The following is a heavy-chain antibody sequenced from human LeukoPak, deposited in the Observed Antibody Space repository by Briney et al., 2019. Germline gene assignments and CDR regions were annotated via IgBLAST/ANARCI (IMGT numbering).Heavy chain of an antibody. V-gene: IGHV3-73*01. CDR3: TRHFAYYYYMDV. Sequence: GGSLRLSRAASGFTFSGSAMHWVRQASGKGLEWVGRIRSKANSSATAYAASVKGRFTISRDDSKNTAYLQMNSLKTEDTAVYYCTRHFAYYYYMDVWGKGTTVTVSS. J-gene: IGHJ6*03. CDR1: GFTFSGSA. CDR2: IRSKANSSAT.